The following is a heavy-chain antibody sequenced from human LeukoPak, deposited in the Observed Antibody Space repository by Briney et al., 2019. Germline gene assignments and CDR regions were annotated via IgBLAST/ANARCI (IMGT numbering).Heavy chain of an antibody. CDR3: TKAFGPGSSQGVRWFDP. J-gene: IGHJ5*02. V-gene: IGHV3-23*01. CDR2: ISGSGGST. CDR1: GFTFSSYA. Sequence: GGSLRLSCAASGFTFSSYAMNWVRQAPGKGLEWVSGISGSGGSTYHAAAVKGRFTISRDSSKSTLYLQMNSLRAEDTAIYYCTKAFGPGSSQGVRWFDPWGQGTLVTVSS. D-gene: IGHD3/OR15-3a*01.